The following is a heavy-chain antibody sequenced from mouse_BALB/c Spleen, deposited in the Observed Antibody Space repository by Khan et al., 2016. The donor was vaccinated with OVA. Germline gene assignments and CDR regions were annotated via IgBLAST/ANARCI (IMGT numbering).Heavy chain of an antibody. J-gene: IGHJ4*01. V-gene: IGHV1S29*02. Sequence: VQLQQSGPELVKPGASVKISCKASGYTFTDYNMHWVKQSHGKSLEWIGYIYPYNGGTAYNQKFKSKATLTVDHSSSIAYMELRSLTAEDAAVYYCARSTTATEAMDYWGQGTSVTVSS. D-gene: IGHD1-2*01. CDR3: ARSTTATEAMDY. CDR1: GYTFTDYN. CDR2: IYPYNGGT.